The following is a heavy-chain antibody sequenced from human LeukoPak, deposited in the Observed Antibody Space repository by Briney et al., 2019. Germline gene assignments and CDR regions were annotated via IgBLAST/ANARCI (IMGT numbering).Heavy chain of an antibody. Sequence: GGSLRLSCAASGFTFSRYAMSWVRQAPGKGLEWVSGISGSGDNTYYADSVKGRFTISRDNAKNSLYLQMNSLRAEDTAVYYCARDPVTGWYFDLWGRGTLVTVSS. D-gene: IGHD2-21*02. J-gene: IGHJ2*01. CDR2: ISGSGDNT. V-gene: IGHV3-23*01. CDR3: ARDPVTGWYFDL. CDR1: GFTFSRYA.